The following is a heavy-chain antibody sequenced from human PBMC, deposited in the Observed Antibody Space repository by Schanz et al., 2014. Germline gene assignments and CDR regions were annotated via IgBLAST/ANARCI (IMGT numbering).Heavy chain of an antibody. CDR1: GDSMSSGGYY. D-gene: IGHD2-15*01. CDR2: IYDSGNT. Sequence: QVQLQESGPGLVKPSQTLSLTCNVSGDSMSSGGYYWNWLRQHPGKGLEWIGYIYDSGNTYYNPSLKSRVTMSIDTSENQFSLNLRSVTGADTAVYYCARLVGPSFYYGMDVWGQGTTVTGSS. V-gene: IGHV4-31*03. CDR3: ARLVGPSFYYGMDV. J-gene: IGHJ6*02.